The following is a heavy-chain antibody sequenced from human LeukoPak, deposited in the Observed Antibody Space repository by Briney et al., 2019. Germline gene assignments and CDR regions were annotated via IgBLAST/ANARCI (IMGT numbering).Heavy chain of an antibody. J-gene: IGHJ4*02. Sequence: ASVKVSCKASGYTFTGCYMHWVRQAPGQGLEWMRWINPNSGGTNYAQKFQGRVTTTRDTSISTAYMELSRLRSDDTAVYYCARGPYYHDSRGYYNYWGQGTLVTVSS. V-gene: IGHV1-2*02. D-gene: IGHD3-22*01. CDR2: INPNSGGT. CDR3: ARGPYYHDSRGYYNY. CDR1: GYTFTGCY.